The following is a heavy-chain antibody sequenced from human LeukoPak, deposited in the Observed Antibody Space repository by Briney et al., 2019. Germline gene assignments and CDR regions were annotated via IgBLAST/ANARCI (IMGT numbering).Heavy chain of an antibody. CDR1: GGSFSGYY. CDR2: INHSGST. J-gene: IGHJ4*02. Sequence: KPSETLSLTCAVYGGSFSGYYWSWIRQPPGKGLEWIGEINHSGSTNYNPSLKSRVTISVGTSKNQFSLKLSSVTAADTAVYYCARVGSGWQLDYWGQGTLVTVSS. CDR3: ARVGSGWQLDY. D-gene: IGHD6-19*01. V-gene: IGHV4-34*01.